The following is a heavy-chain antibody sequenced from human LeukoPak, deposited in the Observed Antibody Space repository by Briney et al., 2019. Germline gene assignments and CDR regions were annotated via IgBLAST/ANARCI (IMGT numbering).Heavy chain of an antibody. CDR2: IYYSGST. D-gene: IGHD2-2*01. Sequence: SETLSLTCTVSGGSVSSGSYYWSWIRQPPGKGLEWIGYIYYSGSTNYNPSLKDRVTISLDTSKNQFFLRLSSVTAADTAVYYCALWFCSRTSCYVDYWGQGTLVTVSS. V-gene: IGHV4-61*01. CDR3: ALWFCSRTSCYVDY. CDR1: GGSVSSGSYY. J-gene: IGHJ4*02.